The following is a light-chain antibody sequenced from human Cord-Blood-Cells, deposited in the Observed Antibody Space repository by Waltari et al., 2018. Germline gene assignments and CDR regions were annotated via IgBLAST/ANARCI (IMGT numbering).Light chain of an antibody. J-gene: IGKJ1*01. Sequence: ILMTQSLATLSVSTREKATLSCWASQRVSSNLAWYQQKPGQAPRLLIYGASTRATGIPARFSGSGSGTEVTRIISSVQSEEFGVYDCQRYNNWAPWTFGQGTKVEIK. V-gene: IGKV3-15*01. CDR2: GAS. CDR1: QRVSSN. CDR3: QRYNNWAPWT.